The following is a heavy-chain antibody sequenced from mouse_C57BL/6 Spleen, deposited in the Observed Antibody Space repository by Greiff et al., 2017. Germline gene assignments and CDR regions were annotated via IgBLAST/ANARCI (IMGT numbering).Heavy chain of an antibody. CDR2: IYPETGGT. D-gene: IGHD2-5*01. CDR3: TRRGYSNSYFDY. V-gene: IGHV1-15*01. CDR1: GYTFTDYE. J-gene: IGHJ2*01. Sequence: QVQLQQSGAELVRPGASVTLSCKASGYTFTDYEMHWVKQTPVHGLEWIGSIYPETGGTAYNQTFKGKSILTADKSSSTAYMELRSLRSEDSAVYYCTRRGYSNSYFDYWGQGTTLTVSS.